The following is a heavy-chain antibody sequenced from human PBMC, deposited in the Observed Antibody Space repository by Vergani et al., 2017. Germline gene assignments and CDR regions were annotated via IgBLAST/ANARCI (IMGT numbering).Heavy chain of an antibody. V-gene: IGHV4-61*08. D-gene: IGHD3-3*01. CDR3: ARGVLFGVVITYWYFDL. CDR1: GGSISSGGYY. CDR2: IYYSGST. Sequence: QVQLQESGPGLVKPSQTLSLTCTVSGGSISSGGYYWSWIRQPPGKGLEWIGYIYYSGSTNYNPSLKSRVTISVDTSKNQFSLKLSSVTAADTAVYYCARGVLFGVVITYWYFDLWGRGTLVTVSS. J-gene: IGHJ2*01.